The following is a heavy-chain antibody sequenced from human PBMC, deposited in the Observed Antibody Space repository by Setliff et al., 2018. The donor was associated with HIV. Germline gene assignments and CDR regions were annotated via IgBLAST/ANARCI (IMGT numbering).Heavy chain of an antibody. CDR3: ARVSITYWYSIPTFYYYYMDV. D-gene: IGHD2-15*01. J-gene: IGHJ6*03. V-gene: IGHV4-34*01. Sequence: PSETLSLTCAVYGGSFSGYHWNWIRQPPGKGLEWIGEINHSGRTNYNPSLKSRVTISVDTSKNQFSLKLRSVTAADTAVYYCARVSITYWYSIPTFYYYYMDVWGKGTKVTVS. CDR2: INHSGRT. CDR1: GGSFSGYH.